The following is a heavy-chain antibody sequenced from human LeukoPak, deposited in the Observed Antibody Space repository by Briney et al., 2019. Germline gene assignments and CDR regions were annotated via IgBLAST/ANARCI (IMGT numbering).Heavy chain of an antibody. D-gene: IGHD3-16*01. CDR3: ARSPIKFAFGGVTLVYYFDY. CDR2: ISAYNGNT. CDR1: GYTFTSYG. J-gene: IGHJ4*02. Sequence: GASVKVSCKASGYTFTSYGISWVRQAPGQGLEWMGWISAYNGNTNYAQKLQGRVTMTTDTSTSTAYMELRSLRSDDTAVYYCARSPIKFAFGGVTLVYYFDYWGQGTLVTVSS. V-gene: IGHV1-18*01.